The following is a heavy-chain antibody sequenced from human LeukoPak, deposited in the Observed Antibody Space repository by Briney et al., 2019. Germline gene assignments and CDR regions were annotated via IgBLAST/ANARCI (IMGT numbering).Heavy chain of an antibody. V-gene: IGHV3-30-3*01. Sequence: SGGSLRLSCAASGFTFSSYAMHWVRQAPGKGLEWVAVISYDGSNKYYADSVKGRFTISRDNSKNTLYLQMNSLRAEDTAVYYCAKDREVASDYWGQGTLVTVSS. D-gene: IGHD1-26*01. CDR3: AKDREVASDY. CDR1: GFTFSSYA. CDR2: ISYDGSNK. J-gene: IGHJ4*02.